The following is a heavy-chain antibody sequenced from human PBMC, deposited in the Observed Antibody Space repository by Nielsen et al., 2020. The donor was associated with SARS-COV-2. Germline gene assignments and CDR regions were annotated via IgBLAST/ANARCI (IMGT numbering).Heavy chain of an antibody. CDR2: IYSGGST. CDR1: GFTVSSNY. D-gene: IGHD1-1*01. J-gene: IGHJ6*02. V-gene: IGHV3-53*04. Sequence: GGSLRLSCAASGFTVSSNYMSWVRQAPGKGLEWVSVIYSGGSTYYADSVKGRFTISRHNSKNTLYLQMNSLRDEDTAVYYCARDTTSIDGMDVWGQGITVTVSS. CDR3: ARDTTSIDGMDV.